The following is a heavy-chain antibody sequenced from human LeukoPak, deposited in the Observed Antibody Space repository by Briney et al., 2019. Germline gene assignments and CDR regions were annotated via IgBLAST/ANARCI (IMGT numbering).Heavy chain of an antibody. CDR2: INGDKTST. Sequence: PGGSLRLSCAASGFIFSRYWMYWGRQAPGKGLVWVSPINGDKTSTNYADFVEGRFTISRDNAKNTLYLQMNSLRAEDTALYYCASLTHYDSRSFAFDIWGQGTLVAVSS. V-gene: IGHV3-74*01. CDR1: GFIFSRYW. J-gene: IGHJ3*02. CDR3: ASLTHYDSRSFAFDI. D-gene: IGHD3-22*01.